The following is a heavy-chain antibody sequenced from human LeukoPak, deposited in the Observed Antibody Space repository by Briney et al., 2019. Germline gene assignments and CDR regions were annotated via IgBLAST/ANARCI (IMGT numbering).Heavy chain of an antibody. Sequence: SETLSLTCAVYGGSFSGYYWSWIRQPPGKGLGWIGYIYYSGSTNYNPSLKSRVTISVDTSKNQFSLKLSSVTAADTAVYYCARVGRFGELSLDYWGQGTLVTVSS. V-gene: IGHV4-59*01. J-gene: IGHJ4*02. CDR1: GGSFSGYY. CDR3: ARVGRFGELSLDY. CDR2: IYYSGST. D-gene: IGHD3-10*01.